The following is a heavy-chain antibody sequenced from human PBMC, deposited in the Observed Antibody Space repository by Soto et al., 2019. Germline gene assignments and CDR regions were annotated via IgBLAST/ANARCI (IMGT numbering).Heavy chain of an antibody. J-gene: IGHJ6*02. Sequence: GASVKVSCKASGFTFTSSAVQWVRQARGQRLEWIGWIVVGSGNTNYAQKFQERVTITSDMSTSTAYMELSSLRSEDTAVYYCAAGVELEGYGMDVWGQGTTVTVSS. CDR1: GFTFTSSA. D-gene: IGHD1-1*01. CDR2: IVVGSGNT. CDR3: AAGVELEGYGMDV. V-gene: IGHV1-58*01.